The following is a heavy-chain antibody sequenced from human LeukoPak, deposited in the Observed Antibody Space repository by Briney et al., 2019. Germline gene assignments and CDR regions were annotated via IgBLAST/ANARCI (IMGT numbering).Heavy chain of an antibody. CDR1: GGSINSYY. J-gene: IGHJ4*02. V-gene: IGHV4-59*08. Sequence: SVTLSLTCTVSGGSINSYYWSWIRQSPGKGLEWIGEIYYSGSTDYNPSLKSRVTISVDTSKNQFSLKLSYVAAADTAVYYCARHDVGWYFDSWGQGTLVTVSS. CDR3: ARHDVGWYFDS. CDR2: IYYSGST.